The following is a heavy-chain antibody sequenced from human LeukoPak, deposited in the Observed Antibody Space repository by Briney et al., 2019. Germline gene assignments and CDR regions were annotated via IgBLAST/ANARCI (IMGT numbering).Heavy chain of an antibody. D-gene: IGHD3-22*01. Sequence: PGGSLRLSCAASGFTFDDYAMHWVRQAPGKGLEWVSGISWNRGSIDYADSVKGRFTISRDNAKNSLYLQMNSLRAEDMALYYCAKDSGGYEGYFDYWGQGTLVTVSS. CDR3: AKDSGGYEGYFDY. J-gene: IGHJ4*02. CDR1: GFTFDDYA. V-gene: IGHV3-9*03. CDR2: ISWNRGSI.